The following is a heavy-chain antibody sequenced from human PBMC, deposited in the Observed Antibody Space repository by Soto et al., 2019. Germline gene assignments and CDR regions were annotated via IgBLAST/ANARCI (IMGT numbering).Heavy chain of an antibody. Sequence: QVQLVQSGAEVKKPGASVKVSCKASGYTFTSYGISWVRQAPGQGLEWMGWISAYNGNTNYAQKLQGRVTMTTDTSPSTAYMELRSLRSDDTAVYYCARDNPAAAGDYYYYGMDVWGQGTTVTVSS. D-gene: IGHD6-13*01. J-gene: IGHJ6*02. CDR1: GYTFTSYG. V-gene: IGHV1-18*01. CDR3: ARDNPAAAGDYYYYGMDV. CDR2: ISAYNGNT.